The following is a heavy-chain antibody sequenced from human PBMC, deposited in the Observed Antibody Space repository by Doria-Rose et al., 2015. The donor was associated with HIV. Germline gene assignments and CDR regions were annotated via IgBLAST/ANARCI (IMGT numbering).Heavy chain of an antibody. V-gene: IGHV2-26*01. D-gene: IGHD6-13*01. Sequence: QESGPVLVKPTETLTLTCTVSGVSLSSPGMGVSWIRQPPGKALEWLANIFSDDERSCNTSLKSRLTISRGTSKSQLVLTMTDMDPVDTATYYCARIKSSRWYHKYYFDFWGQGTLVIVSA. CDR3: ARIKSSRWYHKYYFDF. CDR1: GVSLSSPGMG. CDR2: IFSDDER. J-gene: IGHJ4*02.